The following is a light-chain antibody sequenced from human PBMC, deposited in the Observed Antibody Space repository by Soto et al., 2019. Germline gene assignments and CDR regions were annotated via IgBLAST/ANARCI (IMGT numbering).Light chain of an antibody. CDR1: QDISKH. CDR2: DAS. Sequence: DIQMTQSPSSLPASVGDRVTITCQASQDISKHLNWYQHKPGKAPKLLISDASNLETGVPSMLSGRRCGTAFTFTITCRPPEDIATYYCQHYDNLPLTLGGGTKVDIK. V-gene: IGKV1-33*01. CDR3: QHYDNLPLT. J-gene: IGKJ4*01.